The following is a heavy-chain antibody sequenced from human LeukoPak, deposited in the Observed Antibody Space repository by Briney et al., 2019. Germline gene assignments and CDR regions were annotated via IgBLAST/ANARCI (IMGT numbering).Heavy chain of an antibody. CDR3: AREFGGYFQH. Sequence: SSETLSLTCTVSGGSISSYYWSWIRQPPGKGLEWIGYIYYSGSTNYNPSLKSRVTISVDTSKNQFSLKLSSVTAADTAVYYCAREFGGYFQHWGQGTLVTVSS. CDR1: GGSISSYY. J-gene: IGHJ1*01. CDR2: IYYSGST. D-gene: IGHD3-10*01. V-gene: IGHV4-59*01.